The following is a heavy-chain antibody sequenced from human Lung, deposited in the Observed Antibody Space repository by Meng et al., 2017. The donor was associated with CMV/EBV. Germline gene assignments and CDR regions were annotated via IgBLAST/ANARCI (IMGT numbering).Heavy chain of an antibody. Sequence: SCAASXFSLRSYNMNWVRQAPGNGLEWVSSSSSDRTYIYYADSVKGRFTISRDNAKNSLYLQMNSLRLEDTAIYYCAREMYYDFWSGQTPGDRFEHWGHGALVTVSS. D-gene: IGHD3-3*01. V-gene: IGHV3-21*01. CDR1: XFSLRSYN. CDR2: SSSDRTYI. J-gene: IGHJ1*01. CDR3: AREMYYDFWSGQTPGDRFEH.